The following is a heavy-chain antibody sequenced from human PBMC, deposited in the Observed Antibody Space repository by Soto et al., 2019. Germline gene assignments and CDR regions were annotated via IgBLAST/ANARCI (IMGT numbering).Heavy chain of an antibody. Sequence: EVRLVESGGGLVQPGGSLRLSCAASGFTFSSYWMSWVRQAPGKGLEWVANIKQDGSEKYYVDSVKGRFTISRDNAKNSLYLQMNSLRAEDTAVYYCARATSIAVAGTGYWGQGTLVTVSS. D-gene: IGHD6-19*01. CDR2: IKQDGSEK. CDR1: GFTFSSYW. V-gene: IGHV3-7*05. J-gene: IGHJ4*02. CDR3: ARATSIAVAGTGY.